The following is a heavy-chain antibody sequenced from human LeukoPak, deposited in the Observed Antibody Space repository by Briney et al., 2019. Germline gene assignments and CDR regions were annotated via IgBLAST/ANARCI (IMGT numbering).Heavy chain of an antibody. CDR3: ARRGAFGSDAFDI. CDR1: GGSISSYY. Sequence: SETLSLTCTVSGGSISSYYWSWIRQPPRKGLEWIGYIYYSGSTNYNPSLKSRVTISVDTSKNQFSLKLSSVTAADTAVYYCARRGAFGSDAFDIWGQGTMVTVSS. CDR2: IYYSGST. J-gene: IGHJ3*02. V-gene: IGHV4-59*01. D-gene: IGHD3-16*01.